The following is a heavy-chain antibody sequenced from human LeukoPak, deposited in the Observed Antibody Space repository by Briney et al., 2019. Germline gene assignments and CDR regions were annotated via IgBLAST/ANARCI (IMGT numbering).Heavy chain of an antibody. CDR2: ISGDGDNT. CDR3: ARVVDYGGNNRYFDL. D-gene: IGHD4-23*01. J-gene: IGHJ2*01. CDR1: GFTFDDYG. Sequence: SGGSLRLSCAASGFTFDDYGMHWVRQAPGKGLEWVSLISGDGDNTYYADSVRGRFTISRDNSKNTLYLQMDSLRAEDTAVYYCARVVDYGGNNRYFDLWGRGTLVTVSS. V-gene: IGHV3-43*02.